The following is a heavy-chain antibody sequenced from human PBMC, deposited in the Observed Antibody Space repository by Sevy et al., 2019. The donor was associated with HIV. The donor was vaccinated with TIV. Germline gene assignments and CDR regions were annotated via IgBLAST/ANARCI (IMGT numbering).Heavy chain of an antibody. CDR1: GFTFSSYV. J-gene: IGHJ4*02. Sequence: GGSLRLSCAASGFTFSSYVMHWVRHAPGKGLELVALIWYDGTIKYYADSVKGRFTISRDNSKDTLFLQMNSLTPEDTAVYYCARGGGYCGGDCYSIDYWGQGALVTVSS. CDR3: ARGGGYCGGDCYSIDY. V-gene: IGHV3-33*08. D-gene: IGHD2-21*02. CDR2: IWYDGTIK.